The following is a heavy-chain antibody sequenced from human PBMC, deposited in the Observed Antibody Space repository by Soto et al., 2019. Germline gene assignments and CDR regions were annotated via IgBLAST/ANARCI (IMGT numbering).Heavy chain of an antibody. J-gene: IGHJ4*02. CDR2: IKSKTDGGTT. CDR3: TTGGFLEWLHDRAYYFDY. D-gene: IGHD3-3*01. CDR1: GFTFSNAW. V-gene: IGHV3-15*01. Sequence: EVQLVESGGGLVKPGGSLRLSCAASGFTFSNAWMSWVRQAPGKGLEWVGRIKSKTDGGTTDYAAPVKGRFTISRDDSKNTLYLQMNSLKTEDTAVYYCTTGGFLEWLHDRAYYFDYWGQGTLVTVSS.